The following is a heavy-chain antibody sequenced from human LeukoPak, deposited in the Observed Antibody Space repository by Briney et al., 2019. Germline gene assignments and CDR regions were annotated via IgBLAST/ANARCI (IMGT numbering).Heavy chain of an antibody. CDR2: IYYSGST. CDR1: VDSISSSSYY. D-gene: IGHD3-22*01. V-gene: IGHV4-39*01. J-gene: IGHJ4*02. CDR3: ARQVWGYYDSSGYQPLFDY. Sequence: PSETLSLTCSVSVDSISSSSYYWGWIRQPPGKGLEWIGSIYYSGSTYYNPSLKSRVTISVDTSKNQLSLKLSSVTAADTATYYCARQVWGYYDSSGYQPLFDYWGQGTLVTVSS.